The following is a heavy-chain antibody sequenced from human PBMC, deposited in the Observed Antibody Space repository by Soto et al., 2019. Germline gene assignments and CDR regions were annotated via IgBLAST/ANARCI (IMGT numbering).Heavy chain of an antibody. CDR2: IYYSWST. CDR1: DGTISNRGYY. V-gene: IGHV4-31*03. D-gene: IGHD3-9*01. Sequence: SQTRCLTCTVSDGTISNRGYYWSWNRQHPVKSLEWIGYIYYSWSTYYNPSLKTRVTISVDTAKNQFSLKLSSVTAVDTAVYYCARDRGIYILPGYYTLSTNSRVFDILRQGTMV. CDR3: ARDRGIYILPGYYTLSTNSRVFDI. J-gene: IGHJ3*02.